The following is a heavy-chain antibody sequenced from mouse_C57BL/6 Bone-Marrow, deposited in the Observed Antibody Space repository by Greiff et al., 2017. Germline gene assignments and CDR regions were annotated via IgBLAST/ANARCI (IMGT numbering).Heavy chain of an antibody. V-gene: IGHV1-59*01. CDR1: GYTFTSYW. Sequence: QVQLKQPGAELVRPGTSVKLSCKASGYTFTSYWMHWVKQRPGQGLEWIGVIDPSDSYTNYNQKFKGKATLTVDTSSSTAYMQLSSLTSEDSAVYYCARILRYFDYWGQGTTLTVSS. D-gene: IGHD1-1*01. CDR2: IDPSDSYT. CDR3: ARILRYFDY. J-gene: IGHJ2*01.